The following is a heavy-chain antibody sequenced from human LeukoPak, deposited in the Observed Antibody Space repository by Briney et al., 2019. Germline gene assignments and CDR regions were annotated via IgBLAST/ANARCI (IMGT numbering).Heavy chain of an antibody. CDR3: ARHRAATPTPFDY. J-gene: IGHJ4*02. V-gene: IGHV4-59*08. D-gene: IGHD6-25*01. CDR2: IYYSGST. Sequence: PSETLSLTCTVSGGSISSYYWSWIRQPPGKGLEWIGYIYYSGSTNYNPSLKSRVTISVDTSKNQFSLKLSSVTAADTAVYYCARHRAATPTPFDYWGQGTLVTVSS. CDR1: GGSISSYY.